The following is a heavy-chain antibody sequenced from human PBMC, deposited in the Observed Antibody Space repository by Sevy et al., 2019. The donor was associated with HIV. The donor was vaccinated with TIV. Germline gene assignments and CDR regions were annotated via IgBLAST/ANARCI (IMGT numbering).Heavy chain of an antibody. D-gene: IGHD3-16*02. CDR2: IRSKAYGGTT. CDR3: TRALSSDYVWGSYRWNFDY. Sequence: GGSLRLSCTASGFTFGDYAMSWFRQAPGKGLEWVGFIRSKAYGGTTEYAASVKGRFTISRDDSKSIAYLQMNSLKTEDTAVYYCTRALSSDYVWGSYRWNFDYWGQGTLVTVSS. CDR1: GFTFGDYA. V-gene: IGHV3-49*03. J-gene: IGHJ4*02.